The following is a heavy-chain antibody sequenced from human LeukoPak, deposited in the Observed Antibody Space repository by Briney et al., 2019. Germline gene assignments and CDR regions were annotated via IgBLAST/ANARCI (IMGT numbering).Heavy chain of an antibody. CDR3: ARDTKYAFDN. J-gene: IGHJ4*02. D-gene: IGHD2-2*01. V-gene: IGHV3-66*01. CDR2: ISDSGDK. CDR1: AFTVTKKY. Sequence: PGGSLRLSCAASAFTVTKKYMIWVRQAPGKGLEWVSRISDSGDKRYADSVKGRFTISGDKAKNSVYLQMNSLRVEDTAVYYCARDTKYAFDNWGQGTLVTVSS.